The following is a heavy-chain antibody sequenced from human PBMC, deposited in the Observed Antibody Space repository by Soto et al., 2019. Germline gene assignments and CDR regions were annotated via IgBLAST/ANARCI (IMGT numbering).Heavy chain of an antibody. J-gene: IGHJ4*02. CDR2: ISPDSGNT. CDR1: GYSFSNHF. CDR3: ATFGTRGQ. Sequence: ASVKVSCKASGYSFSNHFMDWVRQAPGQGLEWMGSISPDSGNTKYSQKFQGRVTHTSDTSASTAYMELSSLTSADTAVYYCATFGTRGQWGQGTQVTVSS. V-gene: IGHV1-3*01. D-gene: IGHD3-16*01.